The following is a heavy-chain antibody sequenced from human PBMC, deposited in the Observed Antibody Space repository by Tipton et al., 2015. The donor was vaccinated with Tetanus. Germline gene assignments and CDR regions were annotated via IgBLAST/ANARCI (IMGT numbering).Heavy chain of an antibody. CDR2: ISHSGSS. J-gene: IGHJ3*01. D-gene: IGHD5-24*01. CDR3: ARGGRDAYNNPLGAFDV. Sequence: LRLSCNVSGDSMTDFYWSWVRQSPGKGLEWIGEISHSGSSSYSPSLKSRVTISVDTSKNQFSLRLRSVAAADTAVYYCARGGRDAYNNPLGAFDVWGRGTTVTVSS. CDR1: GDSMTDFY. V-gene: IGHV4-34*01.